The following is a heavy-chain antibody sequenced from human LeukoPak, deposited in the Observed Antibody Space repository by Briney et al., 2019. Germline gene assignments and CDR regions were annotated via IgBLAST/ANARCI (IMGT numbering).Heavy chain of an antibody. CDR2: IYTSGST. CDR1: GGSISSGSYY. Sequence: PSETLSLTCTVSGGSISSGSYYWSWIRQPAGKGLEWIGRIYTSGSTNYNPSLKSRVTISVDKSKNQFSLKLSSVTAADTAVYYCARGPYWGQGTLVTVSS. V-gene: IGHV4-61*02. J-gene: IGHJ4*02. CDR3: ARGPY.